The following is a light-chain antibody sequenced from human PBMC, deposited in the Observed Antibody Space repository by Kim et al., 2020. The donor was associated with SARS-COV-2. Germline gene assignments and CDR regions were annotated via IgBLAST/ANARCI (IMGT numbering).Light chain of an antibody. CDR2: QDT. V-gene: IGLV3-1*01. CDR3: QAWDRSTRWV. Sequence: LGQTASITCSGDKLGDQYAGWYHQRPGQPPVLIIDQDTKRPSGIPERFSGSNSGKTATLTVSGTQAMDEADYYCQAWDRSTRWVFGGGTQLTFL. J-gene: IGLJ3*02. CDR1: KLGDQY.